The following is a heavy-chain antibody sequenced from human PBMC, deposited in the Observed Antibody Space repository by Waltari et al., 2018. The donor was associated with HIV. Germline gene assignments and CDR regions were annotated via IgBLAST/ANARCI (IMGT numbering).Heavy chain of an antibody. D-gene: IGHD3-22*01. CDR3: AKAYYENTAYYYDF. Sequence: EVQVFESGGGIVQPGGSRRLSCAASRCASVSYAFTWVRQSPERGLEWVAAVSGSGAKSFYADSVKGRFTISRDNSKNTVFLQMNSLRAADTAIYYCAKAYYENTAYYYDFWGRGTRVTVSS. V-gene: IGHV3-23*01. CDR2: VSGSGAKS. J-gene: IGHJ4*02. CDR1: RCASVSYA.